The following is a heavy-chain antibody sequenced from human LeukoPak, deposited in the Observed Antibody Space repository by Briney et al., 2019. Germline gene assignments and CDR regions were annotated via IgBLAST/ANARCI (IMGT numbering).Heavy chain of an antibody. CDR3: ARDRYTSSWRTMDY. Sequence: GALRLSCAASGFTFNNYGMQWVRQAPGKGLEWVAVISYTGNTKYYAESVKGRFTISRDNSKNTLYLQMNSLRAEDTAVYYCARDRYTSSWRTMDYWGQGTLVTVSS. CDR1: GFTFNNYG. V-gene: IGHV3-30*03. J-gene: IGHJ4*02. D-gene: IGHD6-13*01. CDR2: ISYTGNTK.